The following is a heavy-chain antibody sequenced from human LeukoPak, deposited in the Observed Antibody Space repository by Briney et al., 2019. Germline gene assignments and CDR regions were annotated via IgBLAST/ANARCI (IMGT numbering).Heavy chain of an antibody. CDR2: IYHSGST. J-gene: IGHJ3*02. V-gene: IGHV4-30-2*01. D-gene: IGHD7-27*01. CDR1: GGSISSGGYY. Sequence: SQTLSLTCTVSGGSISSGGYYWSWIRQPPGKGLEWIGYIYHSGSTYYNPSLKSRVTISVDRSKNQFSLKLSSVTAADTAVYYCARDRVTGDGAFDIWGQGTMVTVSS. CDR3: ARDRVTGDGAFDI.